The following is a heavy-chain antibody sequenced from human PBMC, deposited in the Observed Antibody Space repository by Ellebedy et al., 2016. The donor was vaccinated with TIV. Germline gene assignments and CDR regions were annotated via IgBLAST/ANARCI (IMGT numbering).Heavy chain of an antibody. V-gene: IGHV3-30*03. D-gene: IGHD4-11*01. CDR2: ISYDGSKK. J-gene: IGHJ4*02. Sequence: GESLKISCAAWGFSFSNFWMSWVRQTPGKGLEWVAVISYDGSKKYYADSVMGRFTISRDNSKNTLYLQMNSLRAEDTAVYYCARDLDRNYPGAYFDYWGQGTLVTVSS. CDR1: GFSFSNFW. CDR3: ARDLDRNYPGAYFDY.